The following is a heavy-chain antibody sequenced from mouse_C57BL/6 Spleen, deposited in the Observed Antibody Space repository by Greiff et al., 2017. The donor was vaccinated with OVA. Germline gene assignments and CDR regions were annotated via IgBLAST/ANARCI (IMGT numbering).Heavy chain of an antibody. J-gene: IGHJ1*03. D-gene: IGHD1-1*01. V-gene: IGHV1-26*01. CDR1: GYTFTDYY. CDR3: ARSLYYGSTPRYFDV. CDR2: INPNNGGT. Sequence: VQLQQSGPELVKPGASVKISCKASGYTFTDYYMNWVKQSHGKSLEWIGDINPNNGGTSYNQKFKGKATLTVDKSSSTAYMELRSLTSEDSAVYYCARSLYYGSTPRYFDVWGTGTTVTVSS.